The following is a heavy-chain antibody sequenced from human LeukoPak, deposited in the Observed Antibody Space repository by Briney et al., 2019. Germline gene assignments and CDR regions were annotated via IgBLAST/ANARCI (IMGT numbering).Heavy chain of an antibody. CDR1: GFTISSYA. CDR3: AGTVQGVINYYGMDV. Sequence: GASLRLSCAASGFTISSYAMSWVRQARGKGLEWVSAISGSGGSTYYADSVKGRFTISRDNSKNTLYLQMNSLRAEDTAVYYCAGTVQGVINYYGMDVWGQGTTVTVSS. J-gene: IGHJ6*02. CDR2: ISGSGGST. D-gene: IGHD3-10*01. V-gene: IGHV3-23*01.